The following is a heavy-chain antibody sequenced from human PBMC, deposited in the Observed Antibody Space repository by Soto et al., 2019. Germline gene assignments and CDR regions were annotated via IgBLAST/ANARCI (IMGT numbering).Heavy chain of an antibody. V-gene: IGHV3-74*03. J-gene: IGHJ5*02. D-gene: IGHD3-10*01. CDR2: INSDGRNT. CDR3: ARELMDRGRDSNLCET. Sequence: PGGSLRLSCAASGFIFSSYWMHWVRQVPGKGPVWVARINSDGRNTKYTDSVKGRFTISRDNAKNTLYLQMNSLRAEDTAVYYCARELMDRGRDSNLCETWGKGNWGTVSS. CDR1: GFIFSSYW.